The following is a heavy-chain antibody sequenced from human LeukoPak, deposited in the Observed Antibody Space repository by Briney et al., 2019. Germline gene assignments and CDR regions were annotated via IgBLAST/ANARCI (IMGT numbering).Heavy chain of an antibody. CDR1: GGSISSGSYY. J-gene: IGHJ4*02. V-gene: IGHV4-61*02. CDR3: AKYVWGSYPTFEDY. CDR2: IYTSGST. Sequence: SETLSLTCTVSGGSISSGSYYWSWIRQPAGKGLEWIGRIYTSGSTNYNPSLKSRVTISVDTSKNQFSLKLSSVTAADTAVYYCAKYVWGSYPTFEDYWGQGTLVTVSS. D-gene: IGHD3-16*02.